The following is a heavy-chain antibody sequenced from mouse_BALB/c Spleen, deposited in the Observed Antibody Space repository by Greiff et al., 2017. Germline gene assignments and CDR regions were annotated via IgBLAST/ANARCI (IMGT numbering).Heavy chain of an antibody. CDR2: ISYSGST. V-gene: IGHV3-2*02. D-gene: IGHD2-4*01. Sequence: EVQLQESGPGLVKPSQSLSLTCTVTGYSITSDYAWNWIRQFPGNKLEWMGYISYSGSTSYNPSLKSRISITRDTSKNQFFLQLNSVTTEDTATYYCARGGLRRSSYAMDYWGQGTSVTVSS. J-gene: IGHJ4*01. CDR1: GYSITSDYA. CDR3: ARGGLRRSSYAMDY.